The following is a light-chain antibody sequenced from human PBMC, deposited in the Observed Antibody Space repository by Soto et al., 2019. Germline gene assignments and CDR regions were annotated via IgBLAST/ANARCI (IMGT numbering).Light chain of an antibody. J-gene: IGKJ1*01. Sequence: DIQMTQSPSTLSASVGDRVTITCRASQSISSWLAWYQQKPGKAPKLLIYKASSLESGVPSRFSGSGSGTEFTLTISSLQPDDFATYYSQHYTSYSPWTFGQGTKVEIK. CDR1: QSISSW. CDR3: QHYTSYSPWT. CDR2: KAS. V-gene: IGKV1-5*03.